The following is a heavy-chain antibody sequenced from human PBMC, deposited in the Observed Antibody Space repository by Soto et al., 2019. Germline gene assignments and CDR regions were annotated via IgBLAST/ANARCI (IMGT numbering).Heavy chain of an antibody. J-gene: IGHJ4*02. Sequence: QVQLVQSGAEVKKPGSSVKVSCKASGGTFSSYAISWVRQAPGQGLEWMGGIIPIFGTANYAQKFQGRVTMTADESTSTAYIELSSLRSEDTAVYYCAREGALMVAATTAFGYWGQGTLFTVSS. D-gene: IGHD2-15*01. CDR3: AREGALMVAATTAFGY. CDR2: IIPIFGTA. V-gene: IGHV1-69*01. CDR1: GGTFSSYA.